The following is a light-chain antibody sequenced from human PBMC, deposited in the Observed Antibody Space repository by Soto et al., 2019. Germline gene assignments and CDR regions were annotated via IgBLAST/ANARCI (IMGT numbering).Light chain of an antibody. V-gene: IGKV3-11*01. J-gene: IGKJ5*01. Sequence: EVVLTQSPVTLSLSPGERATLSCRASQSFRGLLAWYQQKPGQAPRLLIYDAYNRATGIPPRFSGSGSGTDFTLTISSLEPKDSAVYYCQQRHMWPIMFGQGTRLEIK. CDR1: QSFRGL. CDR2: DAY. CDR3: QQRHMWPIM.